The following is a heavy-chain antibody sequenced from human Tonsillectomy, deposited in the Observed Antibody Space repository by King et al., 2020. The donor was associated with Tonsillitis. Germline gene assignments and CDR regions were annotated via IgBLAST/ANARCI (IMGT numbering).Heavy chain of an antibody. Sequence: VQLVESGAELKKPGASVKVSCKASGYTFTTYGINWVRQAPGQGLECMGWISTYSGETDYAQKFQGRVTLTTNTSTSTVYMELRSLRSDDTAVYYCARGHDDWFFDLWGHGTLVTVSS. CDR2: ISTYSGET. J-gene: IGHJ2*01. D-gene: IGHD3-3*01. V-gene: IGHV1-18*04. CDR1: GYTFTTYG. CDR3: ARGHDDWFFDL.